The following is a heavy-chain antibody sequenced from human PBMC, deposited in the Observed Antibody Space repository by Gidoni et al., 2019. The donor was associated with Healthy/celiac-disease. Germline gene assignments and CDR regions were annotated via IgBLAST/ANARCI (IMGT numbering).Heavy chain of an antibody. CDR1: GFTFSSYE. J-gene: IGHJ2*01. V-gene: IGHV3-48*03. D-gene: IGHD3-16*01. CDR2: ISSSGSTI. Sequence: EVQLVESGGGLVQPGGSLRLACAASGFTFSSYEMNWVRQAPGKGPEWVSYISSSGSTIYYTDSVKGRFTISRDNAKNSLYLQMNSLRAADTAVYYCARLFRGRGLWGRGTLVTVSS. CDR3: ARLFRGRGL.